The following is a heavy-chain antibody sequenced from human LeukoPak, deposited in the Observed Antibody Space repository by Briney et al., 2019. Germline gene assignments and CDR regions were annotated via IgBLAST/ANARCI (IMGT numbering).Heavy chain of an antibody. Sequence: SETLSLTCAVYGGSFSGYYWSWIRQPPGKGLEWIGEINHSGSTNYNPSLKSRVTISVDTSKNQFSLKLSSVTAADTAVYYCARDGDYGDGNYCGQGTLVTVSS. V-gene: IGHV4-34*01. D-gene: IGHD4-17*01. J-gene: IGHJ4*02. CDR3: ARDGDYGDGNY. CDR2: INHSGST. CDR1: GGSFSGYY.